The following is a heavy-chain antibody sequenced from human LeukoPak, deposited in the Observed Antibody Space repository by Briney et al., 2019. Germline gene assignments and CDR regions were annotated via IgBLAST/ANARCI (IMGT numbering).Heavy chain of an antibody. J-gene: IGHJ6*02. CDR2: ISYDGSNK. CDR3: ARAGRPPTVVSHYYYYGMDV. D-gene: IGHD4-23*01. Sequence: GRSLRLSCAASGFIFSSYAMHWVRQAPGKGLEWVAVISYDGSNKYYADSVKGRFTISRDNSKNTLYLQMNSLRAEDTAVYYCARAGRPPTVVSHYYYYGMDVWGQGTTVTVSS. CDR1: GFIFSSYA. V-gene: IGHV3-30-3*01.